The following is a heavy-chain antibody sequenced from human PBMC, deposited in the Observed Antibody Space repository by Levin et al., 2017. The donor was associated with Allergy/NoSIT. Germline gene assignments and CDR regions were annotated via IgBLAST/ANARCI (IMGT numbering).Heavy chain of an antibody. D-gene: IGHD2-21*01. V-gene: IGHV2-70*01. CDR2: IDWADDK. J-gene: IGHJ6*01. Sequence: SGPTLVKPTQTLTLTCTSSGFSVSSSGMCVPWIRQPPGKALDWLALIDWADDKQYSTSLKARLTISKDTSKNQVFLTITNMEPVDPASYYCPRTPLLSWQKGDVYYYGMDVWWQGTTVTVS. CDR1: GFSVSSSGMC. CDR3: PRTPLLSWQKGDVYYYGMDV.